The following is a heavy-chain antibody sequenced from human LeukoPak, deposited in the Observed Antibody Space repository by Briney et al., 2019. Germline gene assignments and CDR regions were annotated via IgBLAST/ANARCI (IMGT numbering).Heavy chain of an antibody. Sequence: GGSLRLSCAASGFTFSGSAMHWVRQASGKGLEWVGRIRSKANSYATAYAAPVKGRFTISRDYSKNTAYLQMNSLKTEDTAVYYCTTRHIVVAGTDDYWGQGTLVTVSS. CDR1: GFTFSGSA. D-gene: IGHD6-19*01. J-gene: IGHJ4*02. CDR3: TTRHIVVAGTDDY. V-gene: IGHV3-73*01. CDR2: IRSKANSYAT.